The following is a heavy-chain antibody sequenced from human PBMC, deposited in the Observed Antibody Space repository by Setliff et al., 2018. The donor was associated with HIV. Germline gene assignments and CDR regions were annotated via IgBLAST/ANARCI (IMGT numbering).Heavy chain of an antibody. Sequence: SETLSLTCTVSGGSISSGGYFWSWIRQLPGKGLEWIGYIYYSGSTFYNPSLKSRVIISVDTSKNHVFLKLTSVTAADTAVYYCARGYSGSYYWLDSWGQGTLVTVSS. CDR1: GGSISSGGYF. CDR3: ARGYSGSYYWLDS. CDR2: IYYSGST. D-gene: IGHD1-26*01. V-gene: IGHV4-31*03. J-gene: IGHJ5*01.